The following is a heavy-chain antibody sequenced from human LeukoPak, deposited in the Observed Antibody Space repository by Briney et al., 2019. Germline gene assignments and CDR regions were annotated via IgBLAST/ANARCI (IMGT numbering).Heavy chain of an antibody. Sequence: PGGSLRLSCAVSGLTLSNVWMNWVRQAPGKGLERVGRIRSRGDGGTTDFAAPVKGRFTISRDDSKNTLYLQMNSLTSEDTAVYYCSQGSAQYFDYWGQGTLVTVSS. CDR2: IRSRGDGGTT. CDR1: GLTLSNVW. V-gene: IGHV3-15*07. J-gene: IGHJ4*02. D-gene: IGHD2-15*01. CDR3: SQGSAQYFDY.